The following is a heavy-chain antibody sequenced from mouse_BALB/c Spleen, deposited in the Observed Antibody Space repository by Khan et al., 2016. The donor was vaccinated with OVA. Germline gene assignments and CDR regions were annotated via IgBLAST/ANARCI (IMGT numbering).Heavy chain of an antibody. CDR3: ARVYGGDFDY. CDR2: ISYSGNT. CDR1: GYSITSDYA. V-gene: IGHV3-2*02. D-gene: IGHD2-10*02. Sequence: EVQLVESGPGLVKPSQSLSLTCTVTGYSITSDYAWNWIRQFPGNKLEWMGYISYSGNTKYNPSLKSRISVTRDTSTNQFFLPLNSVTTEDTATYYGARVYGGDFDYWGQGTTLTVSS. J-gene: IGHJ2*01.